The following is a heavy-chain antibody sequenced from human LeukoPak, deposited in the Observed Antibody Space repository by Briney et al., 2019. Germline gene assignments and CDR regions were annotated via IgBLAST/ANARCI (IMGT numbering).Heavy chain of an antibody. CDR1: GGSISGYD. CDR2: IYYSGST. CDR3: ARYLSGDSGFAY. V-gene: IGHV4-59*01. Sequence: SETLSVTWTGSGGSISGYDWRWIRQPPGKGLEWIGYIYYSGSTNYNPSLKSRVTISVDTSKNQFSLKLSSVTAADTAVYYCARYLSGDSGFAYWGRGTLVSVSS. D-gene: IGHD4-17*01. J-gene: IGHJ4*02.